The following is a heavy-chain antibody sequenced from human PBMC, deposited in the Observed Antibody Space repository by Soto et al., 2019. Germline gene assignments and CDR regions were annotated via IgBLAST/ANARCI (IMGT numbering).Heavy chain of an antibody. J-gene: IGHJ4*02. CDR3: AKDALAYYDFWS. CDR1: GLTFSSYA. V-gene: IGHV3-23*01. Sequence: VGSLRLSCAASGLTFSSYAMSWVRQAPGKGLEWVSHISNSGRSTKYADSVKGRFTISRDNSKNTLYLQMNSLRAEDTAIYYCAKDALAYYDFWSWGQGTLVTVS. CDR2: ISNSGRST. D-gene: IGHD3-3*01.